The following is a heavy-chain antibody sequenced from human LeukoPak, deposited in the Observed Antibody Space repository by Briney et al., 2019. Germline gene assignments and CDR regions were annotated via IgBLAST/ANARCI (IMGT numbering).Heavy chain of an antibody. Sequence: SETLSLTCTVSGGSISSGDYYWSWIRQPPGKGLEWIGYIYYSGSTYYNPSLKSRVAISVDTSKNQFSLKLSSVTAADTAVYYCAREAYYYGMDVWGQGTTVTVSS. CDR1: GGSISSGDYY. CDR2: IYYSGST. J-gene: IGHJ6*02. V-gene: IGHV4-30-4*01. CDR3: AREAYYYGMDV.